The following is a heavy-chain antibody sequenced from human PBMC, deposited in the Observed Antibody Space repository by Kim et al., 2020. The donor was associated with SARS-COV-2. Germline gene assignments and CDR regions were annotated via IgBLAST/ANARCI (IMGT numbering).Heavy chain of an antibody. V-gene: IGHV4-59*08. CDR3: ARQTLSRASESFQL. CDR2: GYFNWST. Sequence: SETLSLTCTVSGGSISSCYWYWIWLPQRKGQELVGIGYFNWSTNYNPYLKIPITISVDTSKNQFSLTLSLVTAADTDVSVCARQTLSRASESFQLSRQGT. CDR1: GGSISSCY. J-gene: IGHJ1*01.